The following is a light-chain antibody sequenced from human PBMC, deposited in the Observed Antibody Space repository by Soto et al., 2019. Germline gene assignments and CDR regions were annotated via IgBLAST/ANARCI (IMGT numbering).Light chain of an antibody. CDR2: EVT. CDR3: SSYTSSNTRG. CDR1: SSDVGDYDY. V-gene: IGLV2-14*03. Sequence: QSVLTQPASVSGSPGQSITISCTGTSSDVGDYDYVSWYQQHPGKAPKLMIYEVTSRPSGVSNRFSGSKSDNTASLTISVLQAEDESDYYCSSYTSSNTRGFGTGTKLTVL. J-gene: IGLJ1*01.